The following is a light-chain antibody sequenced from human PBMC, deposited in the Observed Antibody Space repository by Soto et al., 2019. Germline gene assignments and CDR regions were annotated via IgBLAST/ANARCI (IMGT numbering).Light chain of an antibody. J-gene: IGKJ4*01. CDR1: QSVSTY. Sequence: EIVLTQSPATLSLSPGERATLSCRASQSVSTYLAWYQQKPGQAPRLLIYDASNRAAGIPARFSGGGSGTDFTPTISSLDPEDFAVYYCQQRSAWPTVGGGTKVEIK. CDR3: QQRSAWPT. V-gene: IGKV3-11*01. CDR2: DAS.